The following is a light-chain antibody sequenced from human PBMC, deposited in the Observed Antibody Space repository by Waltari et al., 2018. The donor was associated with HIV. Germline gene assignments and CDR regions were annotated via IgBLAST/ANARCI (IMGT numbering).Light chain of an antibody. CDR2: NNN. J-gene: IGLJ3*02. CDR1: SSNLGTNT. CDR3: AAWDDSLNGQVV. Sequence: QSVLTQPPSASGTPGQRVTISCSGSSSNLGTNTVSWYQQVPGTSPKLLIYNNNQRPSGVPDRFSGSKSGTPASLAITGLQSEDEADYHCAAWDDSLNGQVVFGGGTKLTVL. V-gene: IGLV1-44*01.